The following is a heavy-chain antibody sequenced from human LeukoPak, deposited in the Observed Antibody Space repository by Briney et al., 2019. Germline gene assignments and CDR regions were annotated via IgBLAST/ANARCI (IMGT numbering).Heavy chain of an antibody. CDR3: TRDTTYCGGGCYSLTDY. CDR1: GFTFSSFS. J-gene: IGHJ4*02. CDR2: ISSSSGSV. V-gene: IGHV3-21*01. Sequence: GGSLRLSCAASGFTFSSFSMNWVRQAPGKGLEWVSSISSSSGSVYYADSLKGRFTISRDIAKNSLYLQMDTLRAEDMPVYCCTRDTTYCGGGCYSLTDYWGQGTLVSVS. D-gene: IGHD2-21*02.